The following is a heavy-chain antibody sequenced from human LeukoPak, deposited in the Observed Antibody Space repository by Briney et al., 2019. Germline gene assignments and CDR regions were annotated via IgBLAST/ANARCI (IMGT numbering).Heavy chain of an antibody. CDR1: GGSLSADY. V-gene: IGHV4-59*12. CDR2: ISHTGST. Sequence: SETLSLTCIVSGGSLSADYWSWIRQPPGKGLEWIGYISHTGSTNYSPSLKSRVTISVDTSKNQFSLKLSSVTAADTAVYYCAREFSPGGSPFDYWGQGTLVTVSS. J-gene: IGHJ4*02. D-gene: IGHD3-16*01. CDR3: AREFSPGGSPFDY.